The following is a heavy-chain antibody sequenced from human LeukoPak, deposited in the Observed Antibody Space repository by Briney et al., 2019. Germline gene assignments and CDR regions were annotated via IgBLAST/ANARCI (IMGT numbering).Heavy chain of an antibody. CDR3: ARVGGGYSYVDY. D-gene: IGHD5-18*01. CDR1: GFTFSSYE. J-gene: IGHJ4*02. CDR2: ISSSGSTT. Sequence: GGSLRLSCAASGFTFSSYEMNWVRQAPGKGLEWVSYISSSGSTTYYADSVKGRFTISRDNAKNSLYLQMNSLRAEDTAVYYCARVGGGYSYVDYWGQGTLVTVSS. V-gene: IGHV3-48*03.